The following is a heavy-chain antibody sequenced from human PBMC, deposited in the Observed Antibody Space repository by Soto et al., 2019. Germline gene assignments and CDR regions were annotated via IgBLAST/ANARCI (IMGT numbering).Heavy chain of an antibody. V-gene: IGHV1-69*12. CDR1: GGTFRNSA. D-gene: IGHD1-1*01. CDR2: IMPIFRTP. CDR3: ARDNDRPQLGGNYYYILDV. Sequence: QVPLEQSGAEVKKPGSSVKVSCKASGGTFRNSAISWVRQAPGQGLEWLGGIMPIFRTPDYSQKFQGRVTVTADESTSTAYMELRGLRSDDTAVYYCARDNDRPQLGGNYYYILDVWGQGTTVTVSS. J-gene: IGHJ6*02.